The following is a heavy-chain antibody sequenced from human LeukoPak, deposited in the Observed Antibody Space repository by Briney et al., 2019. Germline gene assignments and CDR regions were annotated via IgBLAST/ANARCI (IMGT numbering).Heavy chain of an antibody. Sequence: SETLSLTCTVPGASISTYYWSWIRQPPGKGREWIGYIYHSGSTNYNPSLKSRVTISADTSKNQFSLNLSSVTAADTAVYYCARHVGEAYFDYWGQGTLVTVSS. CDR1: GASISTYY. D-gene: IGHD3-16*01. V-gene: IGHV4-59*08. J-gene: IGHJ4*02. CDR3: ARHVGEAYFDY. CDR2: IYHSGST.